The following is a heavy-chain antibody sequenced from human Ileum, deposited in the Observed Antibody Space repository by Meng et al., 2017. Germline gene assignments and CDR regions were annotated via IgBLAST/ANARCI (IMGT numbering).Heavy chain of an antibody. Sequence: QVQLQESGPGLVKPSETLSLTCTVSGASISAYYWSWIRQPPGKGLECIGYIFYNGDINYNPSLKSRVTISLDTSKSQISLKLTSVTAADTAVYYSARTARVFDPWGQGTLVTVSS. V-gene: IGHV4-59*01. CDR1: GASISAYY. J-gene: IGHJ5*02. CDR2: IFYNGDI. CDR3: ARTARVFDP.